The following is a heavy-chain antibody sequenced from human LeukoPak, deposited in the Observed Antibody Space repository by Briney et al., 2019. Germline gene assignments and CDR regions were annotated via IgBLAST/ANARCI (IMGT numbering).Heavy chain of an antibody. CDR3: ARGVGSGSYYKRPNWFDP. CDR2: INHSGST. J-gene: IGHJ5*02. D-gene: IGHD3-10*01. CDR1: GGSFSGYY. Sequence: SETLSLTCAVYGGSFSGYYWSWIRQPPGKGLEWIGEINHSGSTNYNPSLKSRVTISVDTSKNQFSLKLSSVTAADTAVYYCARGVGSGSYYKRPNWFDPWGQGTLVTVSS. V-gene: IGHV4-34*01.